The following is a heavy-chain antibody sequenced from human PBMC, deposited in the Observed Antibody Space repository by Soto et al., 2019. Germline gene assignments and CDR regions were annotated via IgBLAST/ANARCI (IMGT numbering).Heavy chain of an antibody. Sequence: EVQLVETGGGLIQPGGSLRLSCAASGFTVSSNYMSWVRQAPGKGLEWVSVIYSGGSTYYADSVKGRFTISRDNSKNTLYLQMNSLRAEDTAAYYCARENITGTTRGWFDPWGQGTLVTVSS. CDR3: ARENITGTTRGWFDP. CDR2: IYSGGST. V-gene: IGHV3-53*02. CDR1: GFTVSSNY. J-gene: IGHJ5*02. D-gene: IGHD1-20*01.